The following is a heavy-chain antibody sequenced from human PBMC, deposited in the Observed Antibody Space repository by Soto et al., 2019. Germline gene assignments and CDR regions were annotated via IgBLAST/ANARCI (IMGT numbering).Heavy chain of an antibody. Sequence: TLSLTCTVSGGSISSGGYYWSWIRQHPGKGLEWIGYIYYSGSTYYNPSLKSRVTISVDTSKNQFSLKLSSVTAADTAVYYCAREVDYDFWSGRGWFDPWGQGTLLTVSS. CDR1: GGSISSGGYY. CDR2: IYYSGST. D-gene: IGHD3-3*01. V-gene: IGHV4-31*03. J-gene: IGHJ5*02. CDR3: AREVDYDFWSGRGWFDP.